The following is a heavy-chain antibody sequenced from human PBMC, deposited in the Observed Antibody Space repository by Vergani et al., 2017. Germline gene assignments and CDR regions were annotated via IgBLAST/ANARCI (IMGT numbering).Heavy chain of an antibody. J-gene: IGHJ4*02. V-gene: IGHV4-59*08. CDR3: VCRATSPPRCFDC. CDR2: IYDSGDT. CDR1: GDSMNTYY. D-gene: IGHD2-2*01. Sequence: QVQLQESGPGLVKPSETLSLTCSVSGDSMNTYYWTWIRQPPGKGLEWIGYIYDSGDTKYNPSLKSRVTMSLDTSKNQFSLKLTSVTAADTAVYRCVCRATSPPRCFDCWGQGTLVIVSS.